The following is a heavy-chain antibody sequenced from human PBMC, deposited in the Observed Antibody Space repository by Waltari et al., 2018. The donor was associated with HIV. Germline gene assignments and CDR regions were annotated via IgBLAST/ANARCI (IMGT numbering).Heavy chain of an antibody. J-gene: IGHJ6*02. V-gene: IGHV3-13*04. Sequence: EVQLVESGGGLVQPGGSLRLSCAAAGFTFSSYDMHLVRQATGKGLEWVLAIGSAGGTYYPGSVKGRVTISRENAKNYLYLQMNSLRAGDTAVYYCAREVRLYGMDVWGQGTTVTVSS. CDR3: AREVRLYGMDV. CDR1: GFTFSSYD. CDR2: IGSAGGT.